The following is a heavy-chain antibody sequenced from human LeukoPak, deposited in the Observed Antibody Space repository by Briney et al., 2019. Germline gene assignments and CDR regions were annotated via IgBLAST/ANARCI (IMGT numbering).Heavy chain of an antibody. CDR3: ATLEQAVAGSRWFDP. J-gene: IGHJ5*02. Sequence: SETLSLTCTVSGGSISSSSYYWAWLRQPPGKGLEWSGSIYYSGSTYYNPSLRRRVTISLATSKNPFSLRLSSVTAADTAVYYCATLEQAVAGSRWFDPWGQGTLVTVSS. CDR2: IYYSGST. CDR1: GGSISSSSYY. V-gene: IGHV4-39*01. D-gene: IGHD6-19*01.